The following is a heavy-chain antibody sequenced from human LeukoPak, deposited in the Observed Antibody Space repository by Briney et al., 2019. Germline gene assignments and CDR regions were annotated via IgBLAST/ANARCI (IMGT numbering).Heavy chain of an antibody. D-gene: IGHD2-15*01. CDR1: GGSFSGYY. CDR3: ASTLYCSGGSCYRNYYYYYMDV. J-gene: IGHJ6*03. CDR2: INHSGST. V-gene: IGHV4-34*01. Sequence: KPSETLSLTCAVYGGSFSGYYWSWIRQPPGKGLGWIGEINHSGSTNYNPSLKSRVTISVDTSENQFSLKLSSVTAADTAAYYCASTLYCSGGSCYRNYYYYYMDVWGKGTTVTVSS.